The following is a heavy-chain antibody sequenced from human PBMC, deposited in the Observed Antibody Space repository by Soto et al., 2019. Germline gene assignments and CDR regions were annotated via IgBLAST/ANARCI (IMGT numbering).Heavy chain of an antibody. J-gene: IGHJ3*02. CDR3: AKLGYCSSTSCWRDAFDI. V-gene: IGHV3-30*18. CDR1: GFTFSSYG. CDR2: ISYDGSNK. D-gene: IGHD2-2*01. Sequence: PGGSLRVSCAASGFTFSSYGMHWVRQAPCKGLEWVAVISYDGSNKYYADSVKGRFTISRDNSKNTLYLQMNSLRAEDTAVYYCAKLGYCSSTSCWRDAFDIWGQGTMVTVSS.